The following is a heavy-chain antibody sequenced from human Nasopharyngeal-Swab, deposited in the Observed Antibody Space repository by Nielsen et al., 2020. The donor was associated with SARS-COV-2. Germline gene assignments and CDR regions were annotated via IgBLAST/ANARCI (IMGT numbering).Heavy chain of an antibody. Sequence: WIRPPPGKGPEWIGSIYYSGSTYYNPALKRRVTISVDTSKNHFSPKLSSVTAADTAVYYCARQGTRCSGGSCYWDAFDIWGQGTMVTVSS. D-gene: IGHD2-15*01. CDR3: ARQGTRCSGGSCYWDAFDI. V-gene: IGHV4-39*01. CDR2: IYYSGST. J-gene: IGHJ3*02.